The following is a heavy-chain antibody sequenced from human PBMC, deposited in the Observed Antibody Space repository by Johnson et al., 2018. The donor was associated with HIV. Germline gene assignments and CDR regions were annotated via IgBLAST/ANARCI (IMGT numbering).Heavy chain of an antibody. CDR3: ARDRGYSGDDWGAVDI. V-gene: IGHV3-53*01. CDR1: GFTVSSNY. CDR2: SGSGGST. J-gene: IGHJ3*02. D-gene: IGHD5-12*01. Sequence: VQLVESGGGLIQPGGSLRLSCAASGFTVSSNYMSWVRQAPGKGLEWVSAISGSGGSTYYADSVKGRFTISRDNAKNSLYLQMNNLRAEDTALYFCARDRGYSGDDWGAVDIWGQGTLVTVSS.